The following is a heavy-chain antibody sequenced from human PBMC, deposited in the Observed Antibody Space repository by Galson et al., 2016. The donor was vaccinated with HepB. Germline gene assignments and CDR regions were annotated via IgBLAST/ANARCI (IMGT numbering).Heavy chain of an antibody. J-gene: IGHJ4*02. CDR3: AKERLVRRIFDH. Sequence: SLRLSCAASGFVFSNFGLSWVRQAPGKGLEWVASISTRRTTYYSDSVQGRFTTSNDNSNNTLYLQMNGLRAEDTAVYYCAKERLVRRIFDHWGQGTLLTVSS. CDR2: ISTRRTT. D-gene: IGHD1-1*01. V-gene: IGHV3-23*01. CDR1: GFVFSNFG.